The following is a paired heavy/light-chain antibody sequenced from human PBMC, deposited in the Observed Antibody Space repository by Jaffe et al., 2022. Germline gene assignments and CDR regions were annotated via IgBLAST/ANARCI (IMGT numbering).Light chain of an antibody. CDR2: KAS. V-gene: IGKV1-5*03. CDR1: QSISSW. CDR3: QQYNSYPYT. J-gene: IGKJ2*01. Sequence: DIQMTQSPSTLSASVGDRVTITCRASQSISSWLAWYQQKPGKAPKLLIYKASSLESGVPSRFSGSGSGTEFTLTISSLQPDDFATYYCQQYNSYPYTFGQGTKLEI.
Heavy chain of an antibody. D-gene: IGHD3-16*01. CDR2: IRYDGSNN. CDR1: GFTFSSYG. Sequence: QVQLVESGGGVVQPGGSLRLSCAASGFTFSSYGMHWVRQAPGKGLEWVAFIRYDGSNNYYADSVKGRFTISRDSSKNTLYLQMNSLRAEDTAVYYCAKRGGGAYVATWGQGTLVTVSS. J-gene: IGHJ4*02. CDR3: AKRGGGAYVAT. V-gene: IGHV3-30*02.